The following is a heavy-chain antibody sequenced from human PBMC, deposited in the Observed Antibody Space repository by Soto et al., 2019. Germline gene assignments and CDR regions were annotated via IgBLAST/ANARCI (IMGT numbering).Heavy chain of an antibody. CDR2: INPSGGST. CDR1: GYTFTSYY. CDR3: ARDRAVAGTAGPLYYYYYGMDV. V-gene: IGHV1-46*01. D-gene: IGHD6-19*01. Sequence: GASVKVSCKASGYTFTSYYMHWVRQAPGQGLEWMGIINPSGGSTSYAQKFQGRVTMTRDTSTSTVYMELSSLRSEDTAVYYCARDRAVAGTAGPLYYYYYGMDVWGQGTMVTVSS. J-gene: IGHJ6*02.